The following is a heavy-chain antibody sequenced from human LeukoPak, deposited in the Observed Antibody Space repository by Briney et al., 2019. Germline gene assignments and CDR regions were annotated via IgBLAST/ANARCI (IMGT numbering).Heavy chain of an antibody. CDR1: GGTFSSYA. J-gene: IGHJ4*02. CDR2: IIPILGIA. D-gene: IGHD5-18*01. V-gene: IGHV1-69*04. Sequence: SVKVSCKASGGTFSSYAISWVRQAPGQGLEWMGRIIPILGIANYAQKFQGRVTITADKSTSTAYMELSSLRSEGTAVYYCARGYSYGYSPFDYWGQGTLVTVSS. CDR3: ARGYSYGYSPFDY.